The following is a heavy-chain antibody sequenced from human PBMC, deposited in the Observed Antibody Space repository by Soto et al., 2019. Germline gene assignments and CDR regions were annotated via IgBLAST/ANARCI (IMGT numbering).Heavy chain of an antibody. CDR1: GGSISSGGCS. CDR2: IYHSGST. CDR3: ARGWGAARPGYYYGMDV. Sequence: KPSETLSLTCAVSGGSISSGGCSWRWIRQPPGQGLEWIGYIYHSGSTYYNPSLKSRVTISVDRSKNQFSLKLSSVTAADTAVYYCARGWGAARPGYYYGMDVWGQGTTVTVSS. D-gene: IGHD6-6*01. J-gene: IGHJ6*02. V-gene: IGHV4-30-2*01.